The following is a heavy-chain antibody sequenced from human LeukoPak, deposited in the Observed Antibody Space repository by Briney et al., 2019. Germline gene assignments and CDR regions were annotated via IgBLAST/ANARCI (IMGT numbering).Heavy chain of an antibody. CDR3: AREVPLLWFGELLGEGAFDY. D-gene: IGHD3-10*01. CDR1: GFTFSSYW. J-gene: IGHJ4*02. V-gene: IGHV3-7*01. Sequence: GGSLRLSRAASGFTFSSYWMSWVRQAPGKGLEWVANIKQDGSEKYYVDSVKGRFTISRDNAKNSLYLQMNSLRAEDTAVYYCAREVPLLWFGELLGEGAFDYWGQGTLVTVSS. CDR2: IKQDGSEK.